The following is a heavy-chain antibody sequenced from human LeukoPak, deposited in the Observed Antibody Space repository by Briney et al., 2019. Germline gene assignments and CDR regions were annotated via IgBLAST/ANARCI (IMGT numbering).Heavy chain of an antibody. D-gene: IGHD2-2*01. J-gene: IGHJ5*02. CDR2: TYYRSKWYN. V-gene: IGHV6-1*01. CDR3: ARDPFYIVVVPAAISPSWFDP. CDR1: GDSVSSNSAA. Sequence: SQTLSLTCAISGDSVSSNSAAWNWIRQSPSRGLEWLGRTYYRSKWYNDYAVSVKSRITINPDTSKNQFSLQLNSVTPEDTAVYYCARDPFYIVVVPAAISPSWFDPWGQGTLVTVSS.